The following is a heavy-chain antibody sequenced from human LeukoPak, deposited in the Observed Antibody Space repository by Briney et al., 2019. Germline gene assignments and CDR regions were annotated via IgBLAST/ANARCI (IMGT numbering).Heavy chain of an antibody. Sequence: GRSLRLSCAASGFPFSGYAMHWVRQAPGKGLEWVSVISYGGSNKYCAYSVKGRFTISRDNSKNTLYLQMSSLRAEDTAVYYCARAWMATIIDYWGQGTLVTVPS. CDR3: ARAWMATIIDY. D-gene: IGHD5-24*01. V-gene: IGHV3-30-3*01. J-gene: IGHJ4*02. CDR1: GFPFSGYA. CDR2: ISYGGSNK.